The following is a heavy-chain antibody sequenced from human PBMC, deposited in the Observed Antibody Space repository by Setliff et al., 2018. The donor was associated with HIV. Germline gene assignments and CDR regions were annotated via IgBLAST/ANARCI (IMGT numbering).Heavy chain of an antibody. Sequence: RASVKVSCKASGYTFTGYYMHWVRQAPGQGLEWMGRIIPIFGTANYAQKFQGRVTITADKSTSTAYMELRSLRSDDTAVYYCARGPYCSSSTCYGPLYYYYYMDVWGKGTTVTVSS. CDR1: GYTFTGYY. V-gene: IGHV1-69*06. J-gene: IGHJ6*03. CDR2: IIPIFGTA. CDR3: ARGPYCSSSTCYGPLYYYYYMDV. D-gene: IGHD2-2*01.